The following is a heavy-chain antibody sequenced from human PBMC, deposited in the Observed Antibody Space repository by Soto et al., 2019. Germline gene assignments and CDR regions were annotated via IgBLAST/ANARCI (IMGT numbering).Heavy chain of an antibody. CDR2: IYYSGSA. Sequence: TLSLTCTVSVDSVSRFSDYWNWIRQPPGKGLEWIGYIYYSGSADYNPSLGSRVTISIDTSKNQFSLKLTSVTAADTAVYYCARGVGFGYYYYHMDLWGQGTTVTVSS. CDR1: VDSVSRFSDY. CDR3: ARGVGFGYYYYHMDL. J-gene: IGHJ6*02. D-gene: IGHD3-10*01. V-gene: IGHV4-61*01.